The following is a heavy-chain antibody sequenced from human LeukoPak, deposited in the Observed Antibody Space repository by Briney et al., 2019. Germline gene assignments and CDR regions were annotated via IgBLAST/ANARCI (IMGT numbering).Heavy chain of an antibody. CDR2: IYYTGST. J-gene: IGHJ4*02. Sequence: PSETLSLTCTVSGGSISSSSYYWGWIRQPPGKGLEWIGSIYYTGSTYYNPSLKSRVTISVDTSKNQFSLKLSSVTAADTAVYYCARHVSGHCSSPSCYTDFWGQGILVTVSS. CDR3: ARHVSGHCSSPSCYTDF. V-gene: IGHV4-39*01. CDR1: GGSISSSSYY. D-gene: IGHD2-2*02.